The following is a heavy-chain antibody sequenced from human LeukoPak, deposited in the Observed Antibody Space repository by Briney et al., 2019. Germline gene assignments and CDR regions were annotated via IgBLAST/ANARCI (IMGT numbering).Heavy chain of an antibody. CDR2: IKQDGSEK. V-gene: IGHV3-7*01. D-gene: IGHD6-13*01. J-gene: IGHJ4*02. Sequence: GGSLTLSCAASGFTFSSYWMSWVRQAPGKGLEWVANIKQDGSEKYYVDSVKGRFTISRDNAKNSLYLRMNSLRAEDTAVYYCARGNKQLVDYFDYWGQGTLVTVSS. CDR1: GFTFSSYW. CDR3: ARGNKQLVDYFDY.